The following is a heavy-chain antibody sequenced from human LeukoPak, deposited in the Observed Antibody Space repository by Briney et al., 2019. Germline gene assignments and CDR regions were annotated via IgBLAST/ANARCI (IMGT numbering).Heavy chain of an antibody. CDR2: ISWDGGST. V-gene: IGHV3-43D*03. Sequence: GGSLRLSCAASGFTFDDYAMHWVRQAPGKGLEWVSLISWDGGSTYYADSVKGRFTISRDNSKNSLYLQMNSLRAEDTALYYCAKGISSSSPGLDYWGQRTLVTVSS. J-gene: IGHJ4*02. CDR1: GFTFDDYA. D-gene: IGHD6-6*01. CDR3: AKGISSSSPGLDY.